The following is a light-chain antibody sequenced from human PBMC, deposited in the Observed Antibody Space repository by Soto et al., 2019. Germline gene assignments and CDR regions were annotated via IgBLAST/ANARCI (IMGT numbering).Light chain of an antibody. V-gene: IGKV3-11*01. Sequence: EIVMTQSPATLSVSPGERATLSCRASQSVSSYLAWYQQKPGQAPRLLIYGASTRATGIPARFSGSGSGTDFTLTISSLEPEDFAVYYCQQRSNWPSITFGQGTRLEIK. J-gene: IGKJ5*01. CDR3: QQRSNWPSIT. CDR1: QSVSSY. CDR2: GAS.